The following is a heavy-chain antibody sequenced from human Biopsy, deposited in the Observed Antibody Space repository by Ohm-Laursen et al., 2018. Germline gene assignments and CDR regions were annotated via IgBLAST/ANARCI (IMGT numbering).Heavy chain of an antibody. CDR1: GGTFSNYA. CDR3: ASSSYCGRTTCYQNYGMDV. Sequence: SVKVSCKASGGTFSNYAISWVRQAPGQGLEWLGGIIPVSDTANYAQKFQGRVTINADKPTSTAYMELSSLRSEDTALYYCASSSYCGRTTCYQNYGMDVWGQGTTVTVSS. CDR2: IIPVSDTA. D-gene: IGHD2-2*01. J-gene: IGHJ6*01. V-gene: IGHV1-69*06.